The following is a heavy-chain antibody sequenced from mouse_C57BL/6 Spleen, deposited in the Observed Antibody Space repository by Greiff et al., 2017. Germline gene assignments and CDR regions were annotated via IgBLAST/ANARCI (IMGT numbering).Heavy chain of an antibody. CDR2: ISNLAYGT. Sequence: EVQVVESGGGLVQPGGSLKLSCAASGFTFSDYGMAWVRQAPRKGPEWVAFISNLAYGTYYADTVTGRFTISRENAKNTLYLEMSSLRSEDTAMYYCARLTTVVAFDYWGQGTTLTVSS. V-gene: IGHV5-15*01. D-gene: IGHD1-1*01. J-gene: IGHJ2*01. CDR1: GFTFSDYG. CDR3: ARLTTVVAFDY.